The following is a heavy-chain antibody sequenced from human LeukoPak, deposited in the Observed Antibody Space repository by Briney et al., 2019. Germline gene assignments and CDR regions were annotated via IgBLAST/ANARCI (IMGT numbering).Heavy chain of an antibody. CDR2: IKSKSDGEPR. CDR3: ITDPGDYENF. D-gene: IGHD4-17*01. CDR1: GFSFSNAW. V-gene: IGHV3-15*01. J-gene: IGHJ4*02. Sequence: GGSLRLSCAASGFSFSNAWMSWVRQAPGKGLEWFGRIKSKSDGEPRDYAAPVRGRFAISRDDSKNTLFLLMNSLKTDDTAVYFCITDPGDYENFWGQGTLVTVSS.